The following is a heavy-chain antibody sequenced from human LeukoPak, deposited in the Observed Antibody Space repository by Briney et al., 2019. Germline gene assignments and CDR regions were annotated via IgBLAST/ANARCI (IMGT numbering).Heavy chain of an antibody. CDR2: IKQDGSEK. CDR1: GFTFSSYW. CDR3: ARDVAFGWDLYCYYMDV. J-gene: IGHJ6*03. Sequence: GGSLRLSCAASGFTFSSYWMSWVRQAPGNGLEWVANIKQDGSEKYYVDSVKGRFTISRDNAKNSLYLQMNSLRAEDTAVYYCARDVAFGWDLYCYYMDVWGKGTTVTVSS. V-gene: IGHV3-7*01. D-gene: IGHD1-26*01.